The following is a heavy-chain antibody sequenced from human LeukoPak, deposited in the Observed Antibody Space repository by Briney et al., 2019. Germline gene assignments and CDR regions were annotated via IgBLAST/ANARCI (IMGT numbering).Heavy chain of an antibody. J-gene: IGHJ4*02. V-gene: IGHV3-7*04. CDR1: GFTFSRYW. CDR2: INQDGSAK. Sequence: GGSLRLSCAASGFTFSRYWMTWARQSPGKGLEWVANINQDGSAKYYVDSVTGRFTISRDNAKNSLCPQLNSLRVEDTAVYYCARDGYTSGSHDFWGQGTLVTVSS. D-gene: IGHD3-10*01. CDR3: ARDGYTSGSHDF.